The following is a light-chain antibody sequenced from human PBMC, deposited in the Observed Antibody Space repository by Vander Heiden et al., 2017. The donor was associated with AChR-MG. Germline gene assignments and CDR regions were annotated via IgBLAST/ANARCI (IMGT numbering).Light chain of an antibody. CDR3: QYYDSILSGANVV. CDR1: RSNIGAGYD. CDR2: GNS. V-gene: IGLV1-40*01. Sequence: QSVLTQPPSVSGAPGQRVTISCTGSRSNIGAGYDVHWYQQRPGTAPNLLIYGNSNRPSGGPDRCSVSKSGTSASLAITGLQAEDEADDYCQYYDSILSGANVVFGGGTKLTVL. J-gene: IGLJ2*01.